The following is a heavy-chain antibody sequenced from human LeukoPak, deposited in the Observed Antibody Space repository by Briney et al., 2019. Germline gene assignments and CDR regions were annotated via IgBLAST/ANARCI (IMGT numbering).Heavy chain of an antibody. V-gene: IGHV3-74*01. CDR2: INSDGTTT. Sequence: QSGGSLRLSSAASAFTFSSYWMHWVRQGPGKGLVWVARINSDGTTTTYADSVKGRFTISRDNARNTLYLQMKSLTADDTAVYYCARGYYSGSRIDYWGQGTLVTVSS. CDR1: AFTFSSYW. J-gene: IGHJ4*02. D-gene: IGHD6-13*01. CDR3: ARGYYSGSRIDY.